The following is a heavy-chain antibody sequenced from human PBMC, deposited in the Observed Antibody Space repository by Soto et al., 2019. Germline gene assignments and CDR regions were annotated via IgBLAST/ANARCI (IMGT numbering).Heavy chain of an antibody. CDR1: GYNFPKYW. D-gene: IGHD1-1*01. Sequence: EVQLVQSGAEVKKPGESLKISCKASGYNFPKYWIGWVRQMPGKGLEWMGIIYPDDSDTRYSPSFQRQVTISVDKSISTAYLQWSSLKASDSAMYFCARHNGYNFPGRDYWGQGTLVTVSS. J-gene: IGHJ4*02. CDR3: ARHNGYNFPGRDY. CDR2: IYPDDSDT. V-gene: IGHV5-51*01.